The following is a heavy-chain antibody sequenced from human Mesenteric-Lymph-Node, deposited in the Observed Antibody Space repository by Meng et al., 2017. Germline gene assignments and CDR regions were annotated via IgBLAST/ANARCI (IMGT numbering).Heavy chain of an antibody. V-gene: IGHV4-4*02. Sequence: QVQLQDSGPGLVKPSGTLSLTSAVSGGSISSSNWWSWVRQPPGKGLEWIGEIYHSGSTHYNPSLKSQVTISINKSKSQFFLKLSSVTAADTAVYYCARAPISHLDGTLRAFDYWGQGTLVTVSS. CDR3: ARAPISHLDGTLRAFDY. CDR1: GGSISSSNW. J-gene: IGHJ4*02. CDR2: IYHSGST.